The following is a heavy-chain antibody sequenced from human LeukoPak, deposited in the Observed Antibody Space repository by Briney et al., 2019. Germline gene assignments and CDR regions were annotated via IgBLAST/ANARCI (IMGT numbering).Heavy chain of an antibody. Sequence: PSETLSLTCTVSGGSISSSSYYWGWIRQPPGKGLEWIGSIYYSGSTYYNPSLKSRVTISVDTSKNQFSLKLSSVTAADTAVYYCARDRLQLQSWGQGTLVTVSS. D-gene: IGHD1-1*01. CDR3: ARDRLQLQS. J-gene: IGHJ5*02. CDR2: IYYSGST. V-gene: IGHV4-39*07. CDR1: GGSISSSSYY.